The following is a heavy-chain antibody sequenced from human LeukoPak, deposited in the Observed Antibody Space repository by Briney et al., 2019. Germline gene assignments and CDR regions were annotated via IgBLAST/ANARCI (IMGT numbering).Heavy chain of an antibody. J-gene: IGHJ2*01. D-gene: IGHD3-3*01. Sequence: SQTLSLTCAVSGLPISSGGYSCSWLRQPPVKGLEWFGDIYHTGITDYNPSLKTRLPMTRHGSHYQLSLEVTSVNAADTAVYYCARAVSIVGLSYFHLWGRGTLVTVSS. CDR1: GLPISSGGYS. CDR2: IYHTGIT. V-gene: IGHV4-30-2*01. CDR3: ARAVSIVGLSYFHL.